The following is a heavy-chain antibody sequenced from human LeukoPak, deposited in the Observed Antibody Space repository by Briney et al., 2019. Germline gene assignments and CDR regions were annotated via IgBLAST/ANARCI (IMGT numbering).Heavy chain of an antibody. D-gene: IGHD2-15*01. V-gene: IGHV4-34*01. J-gene: IGHJ4*02. CDR1: GGSLSGYY. Sequence: PSETLSLTCAVYGGSLSGYYWSWIRQPPGKGLEWIGEINHSGRTNYNPSLKSRVTISVDTSKNQFSLKLSSVTAADTAVYYCARGVYCSGGSCYIPFDYWGQGTLVTVSS. CDR3: ARGVYCSGGSCYIPFDY. CDR2: INHSGRT.